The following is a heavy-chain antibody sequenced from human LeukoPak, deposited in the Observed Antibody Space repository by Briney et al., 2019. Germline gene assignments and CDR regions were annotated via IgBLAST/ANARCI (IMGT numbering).Heavy chain of an antibody. V-gene: IGHV3-23*01. J-gene: IGHJ6*03. CDR1: GFTFSSYA. CDR2: ISGSGGST. Sequence: GGSLRLSCAASGFTFSSYAMSWVRQAPGKGLEWVSAISGSGGSTYYADSVKGRFTISRDNSKNTLYLQMNSLRAEDTAVYYCAIGRPYYDFWSGYYNEDYYYYMDVWGKGTTVTVSS. D-gene: IGHD3-3*01. CDR3: AIGRPYYDFWSGYYNEDYYYYMDV.